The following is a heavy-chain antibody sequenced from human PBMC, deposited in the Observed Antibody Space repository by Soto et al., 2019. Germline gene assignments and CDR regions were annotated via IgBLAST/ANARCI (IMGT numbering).Heavy chain of an antibody. CDR1: GFTFSSYA. CDR3: ARGPYCSGGTCFGSQSAFDI. V-gene: IGHV3-30-3*01. D-gene: IGHD2-15*01. CDR2: ISYDGYNK. Sequence: QVQLVESGGGVVQPGTSLRLSCAASGFTFSSYAMHWVRQAPGKGLEWVAVISYDGYNKYYADSVKGRFTISRDNSKNTQYLQMNSLRAEDTAVYYCARGPYCSGGTCFGSQSAFDIWGQGTMVTVSS. J-gene: IGHJ3*02.